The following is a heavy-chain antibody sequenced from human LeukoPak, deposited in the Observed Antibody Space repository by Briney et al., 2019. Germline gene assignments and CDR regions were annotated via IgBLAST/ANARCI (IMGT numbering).Heavy chain of an antibody. J-gene: IGHJ4*02. V-gene: IGHV4-59*08. CDR3: ARRLFYYDSSGYYY. Sequence: SETLSLTCTVSGVSISSYYWSWVRQPPGKGLEWVGYICYSGSTNYNPSVKSRFTISVDTSKNQLSLKLSSLTAADTAVYYCARRLFYYDSSGYYYWGQGTLVTVSS. CDR1: GVSISSYY. CDR2: ICYSGST. D-gene: IGHD3-22*01.